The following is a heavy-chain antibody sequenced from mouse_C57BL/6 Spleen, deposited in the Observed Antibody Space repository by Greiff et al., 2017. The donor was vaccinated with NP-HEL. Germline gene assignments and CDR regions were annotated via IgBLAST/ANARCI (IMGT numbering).Heavy chain of an antibody. J-gene: IGHJ4*01. CDR1: GYAFSSYW. CDR3: ARGGYDSYAMDY. D-gene: IGHD2-4*01. Sequence: VQLQQSGAELVKPGASVKISCKASGYAFSSYWMNWVKQRPGKGLEWIGQIYPGDGDTNYNGKFKGKATLTADKSSSTAYMQLSSLTSEDSAVYFCARGGYDSYAMDYWGQGTSVTVSS. V-gene: IGHV1-80*01. CDR2: IYPGDGDT.